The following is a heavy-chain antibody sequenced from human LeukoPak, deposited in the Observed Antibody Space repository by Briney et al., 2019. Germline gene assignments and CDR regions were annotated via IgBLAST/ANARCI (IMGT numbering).Heavy chain of an antibody. J-gene: IGHJ4*02. CDR3: ARRGSYYGDSMDY. CDR1: GFTFSTYA. V-gene: IGHV3-64*01. CDR2: ISSNGGST. Sequence: GGSLRLSCAASGFTFSTYAMHWVRQAPGKGLEYVSAISSNGGSTYYANSVKGRFTISRDNSKNTLYLHMGSLRAEDMAVYYCARRGSYYGDSMDYWGQGTLVTVSP. D-gene: IGHD1-26*01.